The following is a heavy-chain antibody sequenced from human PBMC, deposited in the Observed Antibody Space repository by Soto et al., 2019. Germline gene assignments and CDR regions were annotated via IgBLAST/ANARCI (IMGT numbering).Heavy chain of an antibody. CDR2: ISYDGSNK. V-gene: IGHV3-30-3*01. CDR3: AREYSGWSVNYFDY. J-gene: IGHJ4*02. D-gene: IGHD6-19*01. CDR1: GFTFSSYA. Sequence: GGSLRLSCAASGFTFSSYAMHWVRQAPGKGLEWVAVISYDGSNKYYADSVKGRFTISRDNSKNTLYLQMNSLRAEDTAVYYCAREYSGWSVNYFDYWGQGTLVTVSS.